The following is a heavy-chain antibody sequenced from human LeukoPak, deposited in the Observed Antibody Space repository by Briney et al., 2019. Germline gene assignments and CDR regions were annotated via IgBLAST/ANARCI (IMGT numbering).Heavy chain of an antibody. CDR1: GGSISSYY. V-gene: IGHV4-59*01. J-gene: IGHJ4*02. CDR2: IYYSGST. CDR3: ARDLDY. Sequence: SETLPLTCTVSGGSISSYYWSWIRQPPGKGLEWIGYIYYSGSTNYNPSLKSRVTISVDTSKNQFSLKLSSVTAADTAVYYCARDLDYWGQGTLVTVSS.